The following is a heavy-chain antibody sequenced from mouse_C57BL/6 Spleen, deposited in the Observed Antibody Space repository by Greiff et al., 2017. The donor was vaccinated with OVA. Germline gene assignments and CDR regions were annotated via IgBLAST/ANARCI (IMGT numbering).Heavy chain of an antibody. D-gene: IGHD1-1*01. V-gene: IGHV3-6*01. Sequence: EVKLVESGPGLVKPSQSLSLTCSVTGYSITSGYYWNWIRQFPGNKLEWMGYISYDGSNNYNPSLKNRISITRDTSKNQFFLKLNSVTTEDTATYYCARGCYGRPSYWYFDVWGTGTTVTVSS. CDR2: ISYDGSN. J-gene: IGHJ1*03. CDR1: GYSITSGYY. CDR3: ARGCYGRPSYWYFDV.